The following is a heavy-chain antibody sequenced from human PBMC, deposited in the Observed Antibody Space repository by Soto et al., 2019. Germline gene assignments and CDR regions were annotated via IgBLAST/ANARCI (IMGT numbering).Heavy chain of an antibody. Sequence: PGGSLRLSCAASGFTFDDYGMSWVRQAPGKGLEWVSGINWNGGSTGYADSVKGRFTISRDNAKNSLYLQMNSLRAEDTALYYCARDTTGTTSVPFYYGMDVWGQGTTVTVSS. V-gene: IGHV3-20*04. CDR3: ARDTTGTTSVPFYYGMDV. CDR1: GFTFDDYG. D-gene: IGHD1-1*01. J-gene: IGHJ6*02. CDR2: INWNGGST.